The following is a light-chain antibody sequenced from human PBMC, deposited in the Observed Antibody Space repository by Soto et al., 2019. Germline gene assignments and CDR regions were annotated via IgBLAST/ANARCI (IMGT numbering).Light chain of an antibody. CDR1: QSVSSN. J-gene: IGKJ4*01. V-gene: IGKV3-15*01. CDR3: QQYNNWPPLT. Sequence: EIVMTQSPATLSVSPGERATLSCRASQSVSSNLAWYQQKPGQAPRLLIYGASTRATGIPARFSGSGSGTEFTLTISSLQSEDCAGCYCQQYNNWPPLTFGGGTKVEIK. CDR2: GAS.